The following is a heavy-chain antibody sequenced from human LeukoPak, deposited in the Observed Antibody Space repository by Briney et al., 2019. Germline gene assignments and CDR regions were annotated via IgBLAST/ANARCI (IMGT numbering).Heavy chain of an antibody. CDR3: ARGLPHGSSLGYYYMDV. CDR1: GFTFSSYW. CDR2: INSDGSST. Sequence: PGGSLRLSCAASGFTFSSYWMHWVRQAPGKGLVWVSRINSDGSSTSYADSVKGRFTISRDNAKNTLYLQMNSLRAEDTAVYYCARGLPHGSSLGYYYMDVWGKGTTVTVSS. D-gene: IGHD6-6*01. J-gene: IGHJ6*03. V-gene: IGHV3-74*01.